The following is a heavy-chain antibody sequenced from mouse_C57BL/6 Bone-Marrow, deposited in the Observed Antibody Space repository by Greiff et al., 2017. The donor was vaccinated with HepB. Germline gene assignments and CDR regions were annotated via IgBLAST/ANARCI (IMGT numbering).Heavy chain of an antibody. D-gene: IGHD1-1*01. CDR3: ARHDYGGYFDV. Sequence: EVQVVESGGDLVKPGGSLKLSCAASRFTFSSYGMSWVRQTPDKRLEWVATISSGGSYTYYPDSVKGRFTISRDNAKNTLYLQMSSLKSEDTAMYYCARHDYGGYFDVWGTGTTVTVSS. CDR2: ISSGGSYT. J-gene: IGHJ1*03. V-gene: IGHV5-6*01. CDR1: RFTFSSYG.